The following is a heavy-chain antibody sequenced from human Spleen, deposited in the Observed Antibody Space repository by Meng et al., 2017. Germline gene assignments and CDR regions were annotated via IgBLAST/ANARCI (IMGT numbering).Heavy chain of an antibody. V-gene: IGHV3-48*03. CDR3: TRSRSGSYLAYDY. D-gene: IGHD1-26*01. Sequence: LSLTCAASGFTFSSHEMNWVRQAPGKGLEWVSYITNSGETKNYADSVKGRFTISRDNAKKSLDLQMNSLSAEDTAVYYCTRSRSGSYLAYDYWGQGTLVTVSS. CDR1: GFTFSSHE. CDR2: ITNSGETK. J-gene: IGHJ4*02.